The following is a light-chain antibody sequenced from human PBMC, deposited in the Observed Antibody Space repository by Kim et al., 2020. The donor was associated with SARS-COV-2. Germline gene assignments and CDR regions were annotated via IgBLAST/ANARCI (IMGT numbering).Light chain of an antibody. V-gene: IGLV3-1*01. CDR3: QAWDSSTWV. CDR1: KVGDKY. Sequence: SGSPGQTASITCSGDKVGDKYACWYQQKPGQSPVLVIYQDSKRPSGIPERFSGSNSGNTATLTISGTQAMDEADYYCQAWDSSTWVFGGGTQLTVL. J-gene: IGLJ3*02. CDR2: QDS.